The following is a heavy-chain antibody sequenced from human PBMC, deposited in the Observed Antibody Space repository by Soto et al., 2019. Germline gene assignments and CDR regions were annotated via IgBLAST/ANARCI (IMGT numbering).Heavy chain of an antibody. CDR1: GGFISSYY. Sequence: ASETLSLTCTVSGGFISSYYWSWIRQSPGKGLELIGYIHHTGSTNYNPSLKSRVTMSLDTSRNQFSLKLYSVTAADTAVYYCARSIDSSGFYFSNCWGRGTLVTVSS. CDR3: ARSIDSSGFYFSNC. D-gene: IGHD3-22*01. J-gene: IGHJ4*02. V-gene: IGHV4-59*01. CDR2: IHHTGST.